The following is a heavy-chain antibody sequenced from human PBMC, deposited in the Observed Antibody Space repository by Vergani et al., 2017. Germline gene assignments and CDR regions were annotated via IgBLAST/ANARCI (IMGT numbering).Heavy chain of an antibody. V-gene: IGHV1-2*02. CDR1: GYTFSGYY. CDR2: INPNSGGT. Sequence: QVQLVQSGAEVKKPGASVKVSCKASGYTFSGYYMHWVRQAPGQGLEWMGWINPNSGGTNYAQKFQGRVTMTRDTSISTAYMELSRLRSDDTAVYYCAXENCSSTSCYDGEDAFDIWGQGTMVTVSS. D-gene: IGHD2-2*01. CDR3: AXENCSSTSCYDGEDAFDI. J-gene: IGHJ3*02.